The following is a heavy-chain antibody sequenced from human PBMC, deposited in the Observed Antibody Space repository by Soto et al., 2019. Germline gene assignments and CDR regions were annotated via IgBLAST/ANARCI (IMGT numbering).Heavy chain of an antibody. J-gene: IGHJ4*02. V-gene: IGHV3-30*18. Sequence: GGSLRLSXAASGFTFSSYGVHWVRQAPGKGLEWVAVISYDGSNKYYADSVKGRLTISRDNSKNTLYLQMNSLRAEDTAVYYCAKVGYNWNDGDYYFDYWGQGTLVTVSS. CDR1: GFTFSSYG. CDR2: ISYDGSNK. D-gene: IGHD1-1*01. CDR3: AKVGYNWNDGDYYFDY.